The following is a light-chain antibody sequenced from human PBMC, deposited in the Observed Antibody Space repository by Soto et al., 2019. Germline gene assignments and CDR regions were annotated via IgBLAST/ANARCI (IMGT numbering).Light chain of an antibody. J-gene: IGLJ1*01. CDR3: TSYTTSHTRV. CDR1: SSDVGGYDF. Sequence: QSALTQPASVSGSPGQSITISCTGTSSDVGGYDFVSWYQQHPGKAPKLMIYAVTSRPSGVSNRFSGSKSANTASLTISGLQAEDEADYYCTSYTTSHTRVFGTGTKLTVL. V-gene: IGLV2-14*01. CDR2: AVT.